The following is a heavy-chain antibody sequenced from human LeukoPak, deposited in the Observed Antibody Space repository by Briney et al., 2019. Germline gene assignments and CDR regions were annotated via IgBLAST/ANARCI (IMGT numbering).Heavy chain of an antibody. CDR1: GFTFSSYW. D-gene: IGHD3-10*01. CDR3: ARYYGSGFNFDY. J-gene: IGHJ4*02. Sequence: PGGSLRLSCAASGFTFSSYWMHWVRQAPGKGLVWVSRINSDGSSTSYADSVKGRFTISRDNAKNTLYLQMNSLRAEDTAVYYCARYYGSGFNFDYWGQGTLVTVSS. V-gene: IGHV3-74*01. CDR2: INSDGSST.